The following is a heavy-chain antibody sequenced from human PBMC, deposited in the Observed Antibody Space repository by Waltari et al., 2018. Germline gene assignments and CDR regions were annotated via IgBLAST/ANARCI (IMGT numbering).Heavy chain of an antibody. CDR1: GYTFTTYD. Sequence: QVQLVQSGAELEQPGASVRVSCKASGYTFTTYDINWVRQAPGQGPEWMGWMNPHTGNTGFAPQFQGRVIMTKDTSINTAYMQLSSLTSADTAVYFCTSARGAGIATRLFDFWGQGTLVTVSS. V-gene: IGHV1-8*01. CDR3: TSARGAGIATRLFDF. J-gene: IGHJ4*02. D-gene: IGHD6-6*01. CDR2: MNPHTGNT.